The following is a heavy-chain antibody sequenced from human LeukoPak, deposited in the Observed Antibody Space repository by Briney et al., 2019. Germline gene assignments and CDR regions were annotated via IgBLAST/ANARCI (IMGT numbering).Heavy chain of an antibody. D-gene: IGHD6-19*01. CDR3: DRYLGHSSGSKRGFDY. J-gene: IGHJ4*02. Sequence: ASVKVSCKASGYTFSTYGISWVRQAPGQGLEWLGWISGHNDNANYVQEFQDRVTMTTDTSTTTAYMELRSLTSDDTAVYFCDRYLGHSSGSKRGFDYWGQGTLVTVSS. CDR1: GYTFSTYG. V-gene: IGHV1-18*01. CDR2: ISGHNDNA.